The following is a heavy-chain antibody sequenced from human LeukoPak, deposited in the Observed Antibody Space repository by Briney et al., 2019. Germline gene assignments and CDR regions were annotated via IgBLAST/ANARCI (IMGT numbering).Heavy chain of an antibody. J-gene: IGHJ4*02. D-gene: IGHD2-2*01. V-gene: IGHV3-23*01. Sequence: GGSLRLSCAASGVSFSSYAISWVREAPGGGREWVSAISGSGGSTYYADSVKGRFTISTDNSKNTLYLQMNSLRAEDTAVYSCAKDAGYCSSTSCYGYFDYWGQGTLVTVSS. CDR2: ISGSGGST. CDR3: AKDAGYCSSTSCYGYFDY. CDR1: GVSFSSYA.